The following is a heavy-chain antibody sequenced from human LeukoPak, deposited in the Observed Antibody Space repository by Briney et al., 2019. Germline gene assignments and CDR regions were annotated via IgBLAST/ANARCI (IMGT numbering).Heavy chain of an antibody. Sequence: GASVKVSCKASGYTFTTYVMHWVRQAPGQGLEWMGWIKTNTGNPTYAQGFTGRFVFSLDTSVSTAYLQISSLKAEDTAVYFCARAAGSGWYDPFDYWGQGTLVTVSS. CDR3: ARAAGSGWYDPFDY. V-gene: IGHV7-4-1*02. D-gene: IGHD6-19*01. CDR2: IKTNTGNP. J-gene: IGHJ4*02. CDR1: GYTFTTYV.